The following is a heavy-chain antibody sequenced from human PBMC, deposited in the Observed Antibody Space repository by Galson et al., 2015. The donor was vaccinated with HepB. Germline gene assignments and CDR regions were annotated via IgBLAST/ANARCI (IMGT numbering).Heavy chain of an antibody. V-gene: IGHV3-21*01. CDR3: ARGSRGWIWFGEFLFDY. Sequence: SLRLSCAVSGFTFSSSSMNWVRQAPGRGLEWVSSITASSSFIHYADSVKGRFTISRDNSKNTLYLQMNSLRAEDTAVYYCARGSRGWIWFGEFLFDYWGQGTLVTVSS. D-gene: IGHD3-10*01. J-gene: IGHJ4*02. CDR1: GFTFSSSS. CDR2: ITASSSFI.